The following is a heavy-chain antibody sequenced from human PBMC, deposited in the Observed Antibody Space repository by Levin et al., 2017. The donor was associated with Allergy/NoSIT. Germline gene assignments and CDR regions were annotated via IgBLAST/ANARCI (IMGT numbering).Heavy chain of an antibody. J-gene: IGHJ1*01. CDR3: ASTVAGTMSAEYFQH. CDR2: IYYSGST. D-gene: IGHD6-19*01. CDR1: GGSISSYY. Sequence: SETLSLTCTVSGGSISSYYWSWIRQPPGKGLEWIGYIYYSGSTNYNPSLKSRVTISVDTSKNQFSLKLSSVTAADTAVYYCASTVAGTMSAEYFQHWGQGTLVTVSS. V-gene: IGHV4-59*01.